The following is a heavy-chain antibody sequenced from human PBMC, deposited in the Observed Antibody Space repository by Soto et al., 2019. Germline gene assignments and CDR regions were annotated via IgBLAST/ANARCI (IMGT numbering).Heavy chain of an antibody. J-gene: IGHJ5*02. V-gene: IGHV4-31*03. CDR1: GYSITAGGYY. D-gene: IGHD6-19*01. Sequence: SETLSLTCFVSGYSITAGGYYWSCIRHHPGKGLEWIGSFYSSGSIIYNPSLRSRVSISGDTSSNQFSMSLTSVTAADTARYYCARMYSSGSGWFHPWGQGTLVTVSS. CDR2: FYSSGSI. CDR3: ARMYSSGSGWFHP.